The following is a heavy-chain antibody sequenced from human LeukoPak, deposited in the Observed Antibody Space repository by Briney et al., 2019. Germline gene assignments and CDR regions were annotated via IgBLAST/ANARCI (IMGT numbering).Heavy chain of an antibody. CDR3: ARTYYYDSNGANDAFNI. CDR2: INPSSGVA. Sequence: ASVKVSCKASGYSFTGYFLHWVRQAPGQGLEWMGWINPSSGVANYAQKFQGWVTMTRDTSISTAYMELSRLKSDDAAVYYCARTYYYDSNGANDAFNIWGQGTMVTVSS. J-gene: IGHJ3*02. V-gene: IGHV1-2*04. D-gene: IGHD3-22*01. CDR1: GYSFTGYF.